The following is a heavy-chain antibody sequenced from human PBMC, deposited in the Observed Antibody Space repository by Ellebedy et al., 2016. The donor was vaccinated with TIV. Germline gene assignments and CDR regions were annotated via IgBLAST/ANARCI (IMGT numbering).Heavy chain of an antibody. CDR3: AGAGGGGCYWCYYYGMDV. Sequence: SETLSLXXTVSGGSISSSSYYWGWIRQPPGKGLEWIGSIYYSGSTYYNPSLKSRVTISVDTSKNQFSLKLSSVTAADTAVYYCAGAGGGGCYWCYYYGMDVWGQGTTVTVSS. D-gene: IGHD2-15*01. V-gene: IGHV4-39*07. CDR1: GGSISSSSYY. J-gene: IGHJ6*02. CDR2: IYYSGST.